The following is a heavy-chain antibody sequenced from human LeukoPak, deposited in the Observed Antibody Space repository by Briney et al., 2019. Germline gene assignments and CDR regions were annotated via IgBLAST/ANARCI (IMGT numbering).Heavy chain of an antibody. CDR2: ISGSGGST. Sequence: PGGSLRLSCAASGFTFSSYAMSWVRQAPGKGLEWVSAISGSGGSTYYADSVKGRFTISRDNSKNTLYLQMNSLRAEGTAVYYCAKDGLAIRSPFDYWGQGTLVTVSS. CDR3: AKDGLAIRSPFDY. CDR1: GFTFSSYA. V-gene: IGHV3-23*01. D-gene: IGHD2-2*02. J-gene: IGHJ4*02.